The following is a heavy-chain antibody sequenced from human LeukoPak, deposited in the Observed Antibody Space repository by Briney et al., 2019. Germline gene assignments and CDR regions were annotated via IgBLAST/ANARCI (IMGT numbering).Heavy chain of an antibody. CDR1: GFTFSSYA. Sequence: QSGGSLRLSCATSGFTFSSYAMHWVRQAPGKGLEWVAVISYDGSNKNYADSVKGRFTISRDNSKNTVYLQMNSLRAEDTAVYYCARDGITMRILEYWGQGTLVTVSS. J-gene: IGHJ4*02. V-gene: IGHV3-30*04. CDR3: ARDGITMRILEY. CDR2: ISYDGSNK. D-gene: IGHD3-10*01.